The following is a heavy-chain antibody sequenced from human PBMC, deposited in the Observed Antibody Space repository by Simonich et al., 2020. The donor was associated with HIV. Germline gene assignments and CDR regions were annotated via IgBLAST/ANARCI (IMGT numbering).Heavy chain of an antibody. CDR2: IYPGDSDT. D-gene: IGHD6-13*01. Sequence: EVQLVQSGAEVKKTGESLKLSCKVSGYSFTSYWIGWVRQMPGKGLEWMWIIYPGDSDTRNSPSFQGQVTIAADKSISTAYLQWSSLKASDTAMYYCARRHSWGGWFDPWGQGTLVTVSS. CDR1: GYSFTSYW. V-gene: IGHV5-51*01. J-gene: IGHJ5*02. CDR3: ARRHSWGGWFDP.